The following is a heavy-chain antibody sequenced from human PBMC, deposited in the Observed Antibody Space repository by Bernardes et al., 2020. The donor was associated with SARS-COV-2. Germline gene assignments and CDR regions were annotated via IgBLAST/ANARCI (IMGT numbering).Heavy chain of an antibody. CDR2: IKQDGSEK. CDR1: GFTFSSSW. J-gene: IGHJ6*02. V-gene: IGHV3-7*01. CDR3: ARGLYYGSADYGMDV. D-gene: IGHD3-10*01. Sequence: SLFRSCAASGFTFSSSWMSWVRQAPGQGLEWVANIKQDGSEKYHVDSVKGRFTISRDNAKNSLYLQMNSLRAEDTAVYYCARGLYYGSADYGMDVGAKGPRSPSP.